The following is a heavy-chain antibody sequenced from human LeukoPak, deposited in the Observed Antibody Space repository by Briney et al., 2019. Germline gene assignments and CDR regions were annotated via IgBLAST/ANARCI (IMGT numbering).Heavy chain of an antibody. CDR2: ISYDGRQN. J-gene: IGHJ4*02. D-gene: IGHD3-22*01. CDR1: GFTFSTYA. Sequence: GGSLRLSCAASGFTFSTYAMNWVRQAPGKGLEWVAVISYDGRQNYYADSVKGRFTISRDNSKNTLYLQMNSLRAEDTAVYYCAKDRNDTQKGLYYFDYWGQGTLVTVSS. CDR3: AKDRNDTQKGLYYFDY. V-gene: IGHV3-30*04.